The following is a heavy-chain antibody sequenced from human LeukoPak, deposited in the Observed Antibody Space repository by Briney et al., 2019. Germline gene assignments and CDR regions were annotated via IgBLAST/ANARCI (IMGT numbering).Heavy chain of an antibody. CDR2: INPNSGGT. J-gene: IGHJ6*02. CDR3: ARVGRDYYGLGSYSHPTMDV. V-gene: IGHV1-2*02. CDR1: GYTFTGYY. Sequence: ASVKVSCKASGYTFTGYYMHWVRQAPGQGLEWMGWINPNSGGTNYAQKFQGRVTMTRDTSISTAYMELSRLRSDDTAVYYCARVGRDYYGLGSYSHPTMDVWGQGTTVTVSS. D-gene: IGHD3-10*01.